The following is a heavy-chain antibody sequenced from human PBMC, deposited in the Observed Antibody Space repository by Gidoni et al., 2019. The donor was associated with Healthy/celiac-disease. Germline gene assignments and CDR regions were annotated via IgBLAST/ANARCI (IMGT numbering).Heavy chain of an antibody. CDR2: IIPIFGTA. J-gene: IGHJ2*01. V-gene: IGHV1-69*06. Sequence: QVQMVQSGAEVKKPGCSVKICCKASGGTFSSYAMSWVRQAPGQGLEWMGGIIPIFGTANYAQKFQGRVTITADKSTSTAYMELSSLRSEDTAVYYCARAPAVDYYDSSGYYHWYFDLWGRGTLVTVSS. CDR3: ARAPAVDYYDSSGYYHWYFDL. CDR1: GGTFSSYA. D-gene: IGHD3-22*01.